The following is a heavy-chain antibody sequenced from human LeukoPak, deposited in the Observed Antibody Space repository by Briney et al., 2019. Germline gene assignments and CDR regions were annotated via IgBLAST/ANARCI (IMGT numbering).Heavy chain of an antibody. J-gene: IGHJ4*02. V-gene: IGHV3-30-3*01. CDR2: MSYGGTNI. CDR1: GFTFSSYA. CDR3: ARDRESSSKGHFDY. D-gene: IGHD2-15*01. Sequence: GGSLRLSCAASGFTFSSYAMHWVRQAPGRRPEWVAVMSYGGTNIFYSDSVKGRFTISRDNSKNTLFLQMNSLRAEDTAVYYCARDRESSSKGHFDYWGQGTLVTVSS.